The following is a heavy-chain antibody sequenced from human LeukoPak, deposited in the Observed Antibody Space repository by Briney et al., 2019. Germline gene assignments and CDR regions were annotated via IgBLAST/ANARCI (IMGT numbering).Heavy chain of an antibody. CDR3: ARDYYDGSGSASFYY. CDR2: ISAYNGNT. J-gene: IGHJ4*02. Sequence: ASVKVSCKASGYTFTSYDINWVRQATGQGLEWMGWISAYNGNTNYAQKLQGRVTMTTDTSTSTAYMELRSLRSDDTAVYYCARDYYDGSGSASFYYWGQGTLVTVS. D-gene: IGHD3-22*01. V-gene: IGHV1-18*01. CDR1: GYTFTSYD.